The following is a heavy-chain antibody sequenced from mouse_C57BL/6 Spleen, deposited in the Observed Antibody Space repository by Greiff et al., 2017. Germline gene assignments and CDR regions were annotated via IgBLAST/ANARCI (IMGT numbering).Heavy chain of an antibody. CDR1: GYTFTSYW. D-gene: IGHD1-1*01. V-gene: IGHV1-53*01. CDR2: INPRNGGT. CDR3: SRSSDDYGSSPYWDFDV. J-gene: IGHJ1*03. Sequence: QVQLKQSGTELVKPGASVKLSCKASGYTFTSYWMHWVKQRPGQGLEWIGNINPRNGGTNYNEKFKSKATLSVDKSSSTAYMQLSSLTSEDSAVYYCSRSSDDYGSSPYWDFDVWGTGTTVTVSS.